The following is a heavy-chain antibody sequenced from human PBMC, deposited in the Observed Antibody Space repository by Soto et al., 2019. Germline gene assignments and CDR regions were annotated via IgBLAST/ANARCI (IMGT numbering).Heavy chain of an antibody. CDR2: ISSSSSTI. Sequence: GGSLRLSCAASGFTFSSYSMNWVRQAPGKGLEWVSYISSSSSTIYYADSVKGRFTISRDNAKNSLYLQMNSLRDEDTAVYYCARDREPTDYDFWSGYLDAFDIWGQGTMVTVSS. V-gene: IGHV3-48*02. D-gene: IGHD3-3*01. J-gene: IGHJ3*02. CDR1: GFTFSSYS. CDR3: ARDREPTDYDFWSGYLDAFDI.